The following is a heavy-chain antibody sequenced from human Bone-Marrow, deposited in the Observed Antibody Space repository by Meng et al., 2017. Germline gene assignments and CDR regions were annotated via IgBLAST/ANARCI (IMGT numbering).Heavy chain of an antibody. J-gene: IGHJ4*02. CDR1: GFTFSSYA. V-gene: IGHV3-30*01. D-gene: IGHD3-3*01. CDR3: ASNYDFWSGYFPY. CDR2: ISYDGSNK. Sequence: GGSLRLSCAASGFTFSSYAMHWVRQAPGKGLEGVAVISYDGSNKYYADSVKGRFTISRDNSKNTLYLQMNSLRAEDTAVYYCASNYDFWSGYFPYWGQGTLVTVSS.